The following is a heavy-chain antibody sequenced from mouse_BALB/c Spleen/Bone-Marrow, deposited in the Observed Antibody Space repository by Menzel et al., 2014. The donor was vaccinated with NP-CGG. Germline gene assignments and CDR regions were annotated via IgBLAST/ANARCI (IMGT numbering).Heavy chain of an antibody. Sequence: QVHVKQSGAELVKPGASVKLSCKASGYTFTSYYMCWVKQRPGQGLEWIGEINPSNGGTNFNEKFKSKATLTVGKSSSTAYMSPSSLTSEDSAVYYCTRSRRAMDHWGQGTSVTVSS. CDR1: GYTFTSYY. D-gene: IGHD2-12*01. CDR3: TRSRRAMDH. V-gene: IGHV1S81*02. J-gene: IGHJ4*01. CDR2: INPSNGGT.